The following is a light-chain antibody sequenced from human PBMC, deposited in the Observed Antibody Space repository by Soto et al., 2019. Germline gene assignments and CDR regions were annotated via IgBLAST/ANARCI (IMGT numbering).Light chain of an antibody. J-gene: IGKJ1*01. Sequence: DIQMAQSPSTLSASVGDTVTITCRASQTINNCLAWYQQKPGKAPKVLIYGASSLASGVPSRFSGSGSGTEFTLTISSLQPDDFATYYCQQHNGYSERMFGQGTKVDIK. CDR1: QTINNC. CDR3: QQHNGYSERM. V-gene: IGKV1-5*01. CDR2: GAS.